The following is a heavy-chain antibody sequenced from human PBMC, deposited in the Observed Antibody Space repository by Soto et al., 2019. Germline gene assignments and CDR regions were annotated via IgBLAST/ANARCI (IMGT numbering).Heavy chain of an antibody. Sequence: QVQLQESGPGLVKPSGTLSLTCAVSGGSISSSNWWSWVRQPPGKGLEWIGEIYHSGSTNYNPSLKRRVTISVDKSKTQFSLKLSSVTAADTAVYYCASFIAVAGLKYARYFDYWGQGTLVTVSS. CDR3: ASFIAVAGLKYARYFDY. D-gene: IGHD6-19*01. CDR1: GGSISSSNW. J-gene: IGHJ4*02. CDR2: IYHSGST. V-gene: IGHV4-4*02.